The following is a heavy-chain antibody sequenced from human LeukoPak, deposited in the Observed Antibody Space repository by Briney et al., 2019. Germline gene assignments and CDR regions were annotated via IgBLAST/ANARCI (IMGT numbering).Heavy chain of an antibody. Sequence: GGSLRLSCAASGFTFSSYSMNWVRQAPGKGLEWVSSISSSSYIYYADSVKGRFTISRDNAKDSLYLQMNSLRAEDTAVYYCASCYDYGASDYWGQGTLVTVPS. CDR1: GFTFSSYS. J-gene: IGHJ4*02. V-gene: IGHV3-21*01. D-gene: IGHD4-17*01. CDR2: ISSSSYI. CDR3: ASCYDYGASDY.